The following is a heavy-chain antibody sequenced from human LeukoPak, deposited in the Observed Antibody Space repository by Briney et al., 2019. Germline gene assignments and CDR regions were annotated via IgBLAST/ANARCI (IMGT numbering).Heavy chain of an antibody. V-gene: IGHV4-59*12. Sequence: SETLSLTCTVSGGSISSYYWSWIRQPPGKGLEWIGYISYSGSTNYNPSLKSRVTISVDTSKNQFSLKLSSVTAADTAVYYCARDSQGFGELLLSWFDPWGQGTLVTVSS. CDR1: GGSISSYY. D-gene: IGHD3-10*01. CDR3: ARDSQGFGELLLSWFDP. J-gene: IGHJ5*02. CDR2: ISYSGST.